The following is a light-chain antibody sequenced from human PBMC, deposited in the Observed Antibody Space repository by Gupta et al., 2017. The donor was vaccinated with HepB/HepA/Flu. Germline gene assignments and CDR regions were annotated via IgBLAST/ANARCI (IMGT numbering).Light chain of an antibody. CDR2: GTG. J-gene: IGLJ1*01. Sequence: QTVVTHEPSLTVSPGGTVTPTCASSTGPVTSGYVPNWFQQKPGQAPRALMYGTGKKHSWTAARCAGYPLGGKTAPIMSGVQPEEEEEYYCVLYYGGAQPEVFGTGTKVTVL. CDR1: TGPVTSGYV. CDR3: VLYYGGAQPEV. V-gene: IGLV7-43*01.